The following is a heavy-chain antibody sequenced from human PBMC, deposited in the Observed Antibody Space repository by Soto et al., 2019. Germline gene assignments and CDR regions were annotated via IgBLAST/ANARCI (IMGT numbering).Heavy chain of an antibody. CDR1: GFTFRGCG. V-gene: IGHV3-30*18. J-gene: IGHJ4*02. D-gene: IGHD6-19*01. Sequence: QVQVVESGGGVVQPGRSLRLSCAASGFTFRGCGMHWVRQAPGKGLEWVAVISYDGSNEHYADSVKGRFTISRDNSKNAVYLQMTSLRDEDTAVYYCAKDYSSGWYYFDSWCQGALVTVSS. CDR2: ISYDGSNE. CDR3: AKDYSSGWYYFDS.